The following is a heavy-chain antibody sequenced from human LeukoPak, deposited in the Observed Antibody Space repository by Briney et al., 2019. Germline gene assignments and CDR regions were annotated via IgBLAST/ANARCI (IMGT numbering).Heavy chain of an antibody. CDR1: GFTFSSYS. Sequence: GGSLRLSCAASGFTFSSYSMNWVRQAPGKWLEWVSSISSSSSYIYYGDSVKGRFTISRDTAKNSLYLQMNSLRAEDTAVYYCARDLPGVVVVPGDYWGQGTLVTVSS. CDR2: ISSSSSYI. V-gene: IGHV3-21*01. D-gene: IGHD2-2*01. J-gene: IGHJ4*02. CDR3: ARDLPGVVVVPGDY.